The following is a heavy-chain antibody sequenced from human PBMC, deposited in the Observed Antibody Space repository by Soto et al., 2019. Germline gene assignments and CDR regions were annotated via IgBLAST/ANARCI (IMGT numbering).Heavy chain of an antibody. J-gene: IGHJ5*02. CDR2: INTGTDNT. CDR3: ARDRSYWFDP. Sequence: QVQLVQSGAEEKKLGASVKVSCKASGYTFTDHAIHWVRKAPGQRLEWMGWINTGTDNTKYSQKFQGRVTITRDTSATTAYMELKSLRSEDTAVYYCARDRSYWFDPWGQGTLVTVSS. CDR1: GYTFTDHA. V-gene: IGHV1-3*05. D-gene: IGHD3-10*01.